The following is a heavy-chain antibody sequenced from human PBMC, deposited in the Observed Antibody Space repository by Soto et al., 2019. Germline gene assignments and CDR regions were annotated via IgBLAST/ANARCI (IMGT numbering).Heavy chain of an antibody. CDR3: AKESTEDSSSYNWFDP. D-gene: IGHD6-6*01. CDR1: GFTFSSYA. CDR2: ISGSGGST. J-gene: IGHJ5*02. V-gene: IGHV3-23*01. Sequence: PGGSLRLSCAASGFTFSSYAMSWVRQAPGKGLEWVSAISGSGGSTYYADSVKGRFTISRDNSKNTLYLQMNSLRAEDTAVYYCAKESTEDSSSYNWFDPWGQGTLVTVSS.